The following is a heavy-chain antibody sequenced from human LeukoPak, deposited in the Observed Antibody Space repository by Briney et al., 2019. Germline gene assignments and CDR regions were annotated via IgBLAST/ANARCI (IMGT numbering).Heavy chain of an antibody. CDR3: AGALIFAVTKATDY. D-gene: IGHD4-17*01. V-gene: IGHV1-2*06. Sequence: ASVPVSCKASRYTFTGYYLHGVRQAPGQGLEWMGRINPNSGGTNYAQKFQGRVTMTRDTSINTAYMELSRLRSDDTAVYYWAGALIFAVTKATDYWGQGTLVTVSS. CDR2: INPNSGGT. CDR1: RYTFTGYY. J-gene: IGHJ4*02.